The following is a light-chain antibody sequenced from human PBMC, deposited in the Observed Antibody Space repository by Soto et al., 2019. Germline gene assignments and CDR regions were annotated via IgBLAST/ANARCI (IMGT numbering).Light chain of an antibody. CDR2: EVS. CDR3: SSYTSSSIFYV. J-gene: IGLJ1*01. V-gene: IGLV2-14*01. Sequence: QSALTQPASVSGSPGQSITISFTGTSSDVGGYNYVSWYQQHPGKAPKLMIYEVSNRPSGVSNRFSGSKSGNTASLTISGLQAEDEADYYCSSYTSSSIFYVFGTGTKLTVL. CDR1: SSDVGGYNY.